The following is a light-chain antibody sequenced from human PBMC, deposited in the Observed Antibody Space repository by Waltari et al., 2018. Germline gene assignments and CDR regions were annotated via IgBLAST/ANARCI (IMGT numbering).Light chain of an antibody. CDR2: LGS. CDR3: MQALQTPLT. CDR1: QSLLHSNGYNY. Sequence: DIVMTQSPLSLTVTPGEPASISCRSSQSLLHSNGYNYLDGYLQKPGPSPQLLIYLGSSRASGVPDRFSGSGSGTDVTLKISRGEAEDVGVYYCMQALQTPLTFGPGTKVDIK. V-gene: IGKV2-28*01. J-gene: IGKJ3*01.